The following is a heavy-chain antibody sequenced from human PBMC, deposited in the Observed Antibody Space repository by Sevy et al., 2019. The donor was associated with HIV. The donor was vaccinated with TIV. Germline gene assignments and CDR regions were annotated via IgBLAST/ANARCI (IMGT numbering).Heavy chain of an antibody. CDR2: IKQDGSEN. J-gene: IGHJ6*03. CDR3: AKFAGLYYYYMDV. D-gene: IGHD3-10*01. V-gene: IGHV3-7*03. CDR1: GFTFSSYW. Sequence: GGSLRLSCAASGFTFSSYWMSWVRQAPGKGLEWVANIKQDGSENYYVDSVKGRFTISRDNAKKSLYLQMNSLRVEGTAVYYCAKFAGLYYYYMDVWGKGTTVTVSS.